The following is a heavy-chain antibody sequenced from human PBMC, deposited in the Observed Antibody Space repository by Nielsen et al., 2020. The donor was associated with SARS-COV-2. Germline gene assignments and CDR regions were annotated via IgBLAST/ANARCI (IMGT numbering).Heavy chain of an antibody. V-gene: IGHV1-46*01. Sequence: ASVKVSCKASGYTFTNNYIHWVRRAPGQGLEWVGIITPIAGTTTYARKFQGRVTMTRDTSTSTVYMELSSLRSEDTAVYYCAREWDDYESSAYDYWGQGTLVTVSS. J-gene: IGHJ4*02. CDR1: GYTFTNNY. CDR3: AREWDDYESSAYDY. D-gene: IGHD3-22*01. CDR2: ITPIAGTT.